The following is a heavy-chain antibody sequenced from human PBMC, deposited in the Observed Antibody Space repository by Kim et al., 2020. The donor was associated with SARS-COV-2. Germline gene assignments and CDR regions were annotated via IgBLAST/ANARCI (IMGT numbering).Heavy chain of an antibody. CDR3: ARVWGGYGSGSYYPFDY. CDR1: GGTFSSYA. Sequence: SVKVSCKASGGTFSSYAISWVRQAPGQGLEWMGGIIPIFGTANYAQKFQGRVTITADESTSTAYMELSSLRSEDTAVYYCARVWGGYGSGSYYPFDYWGQGTLVTVSS. D-gene: IGHD3-10*01. V-gene: IGHV1-69*13. CDR2: IIPIFGTA. J-gene: IGHJ4*02.